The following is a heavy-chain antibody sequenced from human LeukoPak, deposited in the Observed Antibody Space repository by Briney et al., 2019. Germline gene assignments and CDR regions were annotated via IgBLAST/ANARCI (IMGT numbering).Heavy chain of an antibody. V-gene: IGHV3-23*01. CDR3: AKEWWSSSSPLHFDY. D-gene: IGHD6-6*01. CDR2: ISASGDRR. J-gene: IGHJ4*02. CDR1: GFIFNNYA. Sequence: GGSLRLSCAASGFIFNNYAMNWVRQAPGKGLEWVSSISASGDRRYYADSVKGRFTISRDNSKNTLYLQMNSLGAEDTALYYCAKEWWSSSSPLHFDYWGQGSLVTVSS.